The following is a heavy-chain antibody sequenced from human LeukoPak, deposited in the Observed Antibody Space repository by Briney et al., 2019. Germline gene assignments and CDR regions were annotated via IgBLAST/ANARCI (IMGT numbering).Heavy chain of an antibody. CDR2: ISGSSSTT. CDR1: GFTFTSYS. Sequence: GGSLRLSCAAPGFTFTSYSMNWVRQAPGKGLEWVSYISGSSSTTLYADSVKGRFTISRDNAKNSLYLQMNSLRDEDTAVYYCARDRNWGFDYWGQGTLVTVSS. J-gene: IGHJ4*02. D-gene: IGHD7-27*01. V-gene: IGHV3-48*02. CDR3: ARDRNWGFDY.